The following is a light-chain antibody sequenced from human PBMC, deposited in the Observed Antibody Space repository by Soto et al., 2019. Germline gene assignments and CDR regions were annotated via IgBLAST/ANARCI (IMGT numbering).Light chain of an antibody. J-gene: IGLJ3*02. Sequence: QSVLTQPPSASGTPGQGVIISCSGTSSNIGSNYVYWYRLLPGTAPKLVMFSNVMRPPGVPDRFSGDKSGTSASLAISGLRPEDEADYFCAAWDASLSGWVFGGGTKLTVL. V-gene: IGLV1-47*02. CDR2: SNV. CDR1: SSNIGSNY. CDR3: AAWDASLSGWV.